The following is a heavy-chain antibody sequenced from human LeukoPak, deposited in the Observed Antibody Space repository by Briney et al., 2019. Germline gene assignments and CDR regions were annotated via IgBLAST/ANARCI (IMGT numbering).Heavy chain of an antibody. D-gene: IGHD6-13*01. J-gene: IGHJ4*02. Sequence: SETLSLTCTVSGGSINSYYWSWIRQPPGKGLEWIGYIYSGGSTNYNPSLKSRVTISVDTSKNQFSLKLSSVTAADTAVYYCASLIAAAGTRFVRHYFDYWGQGTLVTVSS. V-gene: IGHV4-59*08. CDR2: IYSGGST. CDR3: ASLIAAAGTRFVRHYFDY. CDR1: GGSINSYY.